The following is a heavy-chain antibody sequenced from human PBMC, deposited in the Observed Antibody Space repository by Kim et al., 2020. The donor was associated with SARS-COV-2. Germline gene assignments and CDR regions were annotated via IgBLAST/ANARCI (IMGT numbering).Heavy chain of an antibody. V-gene: IGHV4-59*01. D-gene: IGHD6-13*01. CDR3: ARFSSSWYRYFDY. J-gene: IGHJ4*02. Sequence: YNPSLQSRVTSTVDTSKNQFSLKLSSVTAADTAVYYCARFSSSWYRYFDYWGQGTLVTVSS.